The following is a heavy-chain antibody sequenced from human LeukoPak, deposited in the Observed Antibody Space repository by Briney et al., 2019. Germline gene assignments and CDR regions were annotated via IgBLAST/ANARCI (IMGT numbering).Heavy chain of an antibody. V-gene: IGHV4-34*01. Sequence: PSETLSLTCAVYGGSFSGYYWSWIRQTPGKGLEWIGEINHSGSTNYNPSLKSRVTMSVDTSKNQFSLNLNSVTAADTAAYYCARGVIAAADSHAFDIWGQGTMVTVSS. CDR2: INHSGST. J-gene: IGHJ3*02. CDR1: GGSFSGYY. D-gene: IGHD6-13*01. CDR3: ARGVIAAADSHAFDI.